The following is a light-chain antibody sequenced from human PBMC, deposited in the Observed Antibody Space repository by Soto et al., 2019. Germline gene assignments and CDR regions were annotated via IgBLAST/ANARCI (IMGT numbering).Light chain of an antibody. V-gene: IGKV1-27*01. CDR2: AAS. CDR3: QKYNSAPRVT. Sequence: DIQMTQSPSSLSASVGDRVTITCRASQGISNYLGWYQQKPGKVPKLLIYAASTLQSGVPSRFSGSGSGTDFTLTISSLQPEDVATYYCQKYNSAPRVTFGGGTKVDIK. CDR1: QGISNY. J-gene: IGKJ4*01.